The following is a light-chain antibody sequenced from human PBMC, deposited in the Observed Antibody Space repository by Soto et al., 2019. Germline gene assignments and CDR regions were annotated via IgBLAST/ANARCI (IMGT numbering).Light chain of an antibody. V-gene: IGKV1-39*01. Sequence: DIPMTQSPSSLSASVGDRVTITCRASQSISSYLNWYQQKPGKAPKVLIYAASSLQSGVPSRFSGSGSGTDFTLTISSLQPEDFATYYCQQSYSTPPLTFGGGTNVEIK. CDR2: AAS. CDR1: QSISSY. J-gene: IGKJ4*01. CDR3: QQSYSTPPLT.